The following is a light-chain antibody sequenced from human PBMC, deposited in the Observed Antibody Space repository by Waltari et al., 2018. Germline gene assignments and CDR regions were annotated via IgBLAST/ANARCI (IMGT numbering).Light chain of an antibody. CDR3: QQFNSYPWT. J-gene: IGKJ1*01. CDR2: QAS. CDR1: QSISSW. Sequence: DIQMTQSPSTLSASVGDRVTITCRASQSISSWLAWYQQKPGKAPKLLIYQASSLDTWVPSRFSGRGSGTEFTLTISSLQPDDFATYYCQQFNSYPWTFGQGTKVEIK. V-gene: IGKV1-5*03.